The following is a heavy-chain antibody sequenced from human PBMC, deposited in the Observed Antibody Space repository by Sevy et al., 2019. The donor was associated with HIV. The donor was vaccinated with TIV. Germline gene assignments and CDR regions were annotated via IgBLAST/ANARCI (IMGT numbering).Heavy chain of an antibody. CDR1: GGSISSSSYY. Sequence: SETLSLTCTVSGGSISSSSYYWGWIRQPPGKGLEWIGSIYYSGSTYYNPSLKSRVTISVDTSKNQFSLKLSSVTAAATAGYYSARLSGYSNYVYHYGMDVWGQGTTVTVSS. J-gene: IGHJ6*02. V-gene: IGHV4-39*01. CDR3: ARLSGYSNYVYHYGMDV. D-gene: IGHD4-4*01. CDR2: IYYSGST.